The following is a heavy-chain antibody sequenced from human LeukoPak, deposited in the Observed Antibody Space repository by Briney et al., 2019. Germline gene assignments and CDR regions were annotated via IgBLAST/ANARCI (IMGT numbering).Heavy chain of an antibody. Sequence: GTSVKVSCKASGYTFSSYGITWVRQAPGQGLEWMGWISANNGNTNYAQKLRGRVTMTTDKSTSTAYMELRSLRSDDTAVYYCARGGMTIAVALDYWGQGTLVTVSS. J-gene: IGHJ4*02. CDR1: GYTFSSYG. CDR3: ARGGMTIAVALDY. D-gene: IGHD6-19*01. V-gene: IGHV1-18*01. CDR2: ISANNGNT.